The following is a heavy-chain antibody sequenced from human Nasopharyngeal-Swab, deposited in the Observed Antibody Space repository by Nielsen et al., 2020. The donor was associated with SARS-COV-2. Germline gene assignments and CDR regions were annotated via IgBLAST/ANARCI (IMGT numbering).Heavy chain of an antibody. CDR2: ISYDGSNK. J-gene: IGHJ3*02. CDR3: ARSGVAMVRGVISPCAFDI. D-gene: IGHD3-10*01. Sequence: GGSLRLSCAASGFTFSSYAMHWGRQAPGKGLEWVAVISYDGSNKYYADSVKGRFTISRDNSKNTLYLQMNSLRAEDTAVYYCARSGVAMVRGVISPCAFDIWGQGTMVTVSS. CDR1: GFTFSSYA. V-gene: IGHV3-30-3*01.